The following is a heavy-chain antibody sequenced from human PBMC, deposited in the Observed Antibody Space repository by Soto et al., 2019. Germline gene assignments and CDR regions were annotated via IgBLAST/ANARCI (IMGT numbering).Heavy chain of an antibody. CDR2: ISGSGGST. J-gene: IGHJ4*02. CDR1: GFMFGAYW. CDR3: AKALSPYSSSWFFDY. D-gene: IGHD6-13*01. Sequence: PGGSLRLSCAASGFMFGAYWMHWVRQAPGKGLEWVSAISGSGGSTYYADSVKGRFTISRDNSKNTLYLQMNSLRAEDTAVYYCAKALSPYSSSWFFDYWGQGTLVTVSS. V-gene: IGHV3-23*01.